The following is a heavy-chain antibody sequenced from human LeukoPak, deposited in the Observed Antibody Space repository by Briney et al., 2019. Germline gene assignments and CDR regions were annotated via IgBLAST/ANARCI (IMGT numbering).Heavy chain of an antibody. Sequence: GRSLRLSCAASGFTFSSYAMHWVRQAPGKGLEWVAVISYDGSNKYYADSVKGRFTISRDNSKNTLYLQMNSLRAEDTAVYYCARTTYYYDSSGYSDALDYWGQGTLVTVS. D-gene: IGHD3-22*01. CDR1: GFTFSSYA. J-gene: IGHJ4*02. CDR3: ARTTYYYDSSGYSDALDY. V-gene: IGHV3-30-3*01. CDR2: ISYDGSNK.